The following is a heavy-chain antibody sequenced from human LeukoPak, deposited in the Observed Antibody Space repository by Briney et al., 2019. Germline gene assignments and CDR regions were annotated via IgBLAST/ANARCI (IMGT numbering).Heavy chain of an antibody. CDR1: GYTFTSYY. J-gene: IGHJ6*03. D-gene: IGHD6-13*01. CDR3: ARDPITPVYSSYYYYYYMDV. V-gene: IGHV1-46*01. Sequence: ASVKVSCKASGYTFTSYYMHWVRQAPGQGLEWMGIINPSGGSTSYAQKFQGRVTMTRDTSTSTVYMELSSLRSEDTAVYYCARDPITPVYSSYYYYYYMDVWGKGTTVTVSS. CDR2: INPSGGST.